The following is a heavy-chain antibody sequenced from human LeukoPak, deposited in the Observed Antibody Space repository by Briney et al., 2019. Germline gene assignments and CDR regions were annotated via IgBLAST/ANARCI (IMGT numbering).Heavy chain of an antibody. D-gene: IGHD2-15*01. CDR3: ARVSSPGYYYYYMDV. Sequence: SETLSLTCTVSGGSISSGSYYWSWIRQPPGKGLEWIGEINHSGSTNYNPSLKSRVTISVDTSKNQFSLKLSSVTAADTAVYYCARVSSPGYYYYYMDVWGKGTTVTVSS. CDR1: GGSISSGSYY. CDR2: INHSGST. J-gene: IGHJ6*03. V-gene: IGHV4-39*07.